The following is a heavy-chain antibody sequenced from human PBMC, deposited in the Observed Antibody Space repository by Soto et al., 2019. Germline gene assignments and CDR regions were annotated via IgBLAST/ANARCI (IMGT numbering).Heavy chain of an antibody. CDR1: GFTFSSYA. V-gene: IGHV3-23*01. D-gene: IGHD6-13*01. CDR3: AKVSSSWYAGFFDL. Sequence: LRLSCAASGFTFSSYAMTWVRQAPGKGLEWVSGLSDSGGSIYYADSVKGRFTISRDNSMNTLYLQMNTLRAEDTSIYYCAKVSSSWYAGFFDLWGQGTLVTVSS. J-gene: IGHJ4*02. CDR2: LSDSGGSI.